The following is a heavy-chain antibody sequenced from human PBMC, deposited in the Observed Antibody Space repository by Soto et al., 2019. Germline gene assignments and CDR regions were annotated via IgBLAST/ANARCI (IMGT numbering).Heavy chain of an antibody. Sequence: QVQLVESGGGVVQPGRSLRLSCAASGFTFSSYGMHWVRQAPGKGLEWVAVISYDGSNKYYAESVKGRFTIYRDNAKNTLHLQMNILSAEDTAVSYCAKEGNAPLWFWAHGMDVWGQGTTVTVSS. CDR1: GFTFSSYG. D-gene: IGHD3-10*01. J-gene: IGHJ6*02. CDR3: AKEGNAPLWFWAHGMDV. V-gene: IGHV3-30*18. CDR2: ISYDGSNK.